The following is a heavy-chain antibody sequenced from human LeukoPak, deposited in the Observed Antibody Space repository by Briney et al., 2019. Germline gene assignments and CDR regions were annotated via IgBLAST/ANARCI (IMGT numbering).Heavy chain of an antibody. CDR3: ARTTYYYGSGSYYIDY. V-gene: IGHV4-39*07. J-gene: IGHJ4*02. Sequence: SETLSLTCTVSGGSITSSSYYWGWIRQPPGKGLEWIGSIYYSGSTYYNPSLKSRVTISVDTSKNQFSLKLSSVTAADTAVYYCARTTYYYGSGSYYIDYWGQGTLVTVSS. CDR2: IYYSGST. CDR1: GGSITSSSYY. D-gene: IGHD3-10*01.